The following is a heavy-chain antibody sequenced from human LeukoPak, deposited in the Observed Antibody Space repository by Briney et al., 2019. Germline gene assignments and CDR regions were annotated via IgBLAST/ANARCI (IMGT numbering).Heavy chain of an antibody. CDR1: GGSITDTYW. CDR3: ARCYSSGWYKGYYFDY. D-gene: IGHD6-19*01. J-gene: IGHJ4*02. CDR2: IYHSGTT. V-gene: IGHV4-4*02. Sequence: SGTLSLTCDVSGGSITDTYWWTWVRQPPGKGLEWIGQIYHSGTTNDNPSLKSRITMSLDQSKNQFSLRLTSVSAADTAIYYCARCYSSGWYKGYYFDYWGQGTLVTVSS.